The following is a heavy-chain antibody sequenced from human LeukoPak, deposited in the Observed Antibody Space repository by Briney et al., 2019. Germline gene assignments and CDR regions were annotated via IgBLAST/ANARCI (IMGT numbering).Heavy chain of an antibody. J-gene: IGHJ4*02. D-gene: IGHD5-18*01. Sequence: GGSLRLSCTTSGFTFSDYAMSWVRQAPGKGLEWVGFIRSKTYGGTPEYAASVKGRFTISREYSKSIAYLQMNSLKTEDTAVYYCTRDLEGYTYGDWGQGTLVTVSS. V-gene: IGHV3-49*04. CDR2: IRSKTYGGTP. CDR3: TRDLEGYTYGD. CDR1: GFTFSDYA.